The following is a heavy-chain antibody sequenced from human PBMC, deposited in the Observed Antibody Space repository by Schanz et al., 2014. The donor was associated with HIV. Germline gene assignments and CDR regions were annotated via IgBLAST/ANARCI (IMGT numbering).Heavy chain of an antibody. V-gene: IGHV3-23*04. CDR3: ANLVVAATDDAFEI. CDR2: ISGSGGST. CDR1: GFTFSDYY. D-gene: IGHD2-15*01. Sequence: EVQLVESGGGLVKPGGSLRLSCAASGFTFSDYYMSWIRQAPGKGLEWVSVISGSGGSTYYADSVKGRFTISRDNSKNTLYLQMNSLRAEDTAVYYCANLVVAATDDAFEIWGQGTMVTVSS. J-gene: IGHJ3*02.